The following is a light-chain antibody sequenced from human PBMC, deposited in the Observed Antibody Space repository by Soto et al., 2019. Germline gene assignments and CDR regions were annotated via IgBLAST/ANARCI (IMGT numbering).Light chain of an antibody. CDR1: QSISSW. J-gene: IGKJ1*01. V-gene: IGKV1-5*01. CDR2: DAS. CDR3: QQYNSYWT. Sequence: DIQMTQSPSTLSASVGDRVTITCRASQSISSWLAWYQQKPGKAPKLLIYDASSLESGVPSRFSGSGSGTEFTLTISSLQPDDFATYYRQQYNSYWTLGQGTKVDIK.